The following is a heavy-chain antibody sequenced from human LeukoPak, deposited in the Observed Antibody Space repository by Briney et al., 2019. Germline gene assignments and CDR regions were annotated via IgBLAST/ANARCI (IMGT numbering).Heavy chain of an antibody. CDR2: ISAYNGNT. D-gene: IGHD5-12*01. V-gene: IGHV1-18*04. J-gene: IGHJ6*03. Sequence: ASVKVSCKASGYTFTIYYMHWVRQAPGQGLEWMGWISAYNGNTNYAQKLQGRVTMTTDTSTSTAYMELRSLRSDDTAVYYCARMTGGYDGSYYYYYYMDVWGKGTTVTISS. CDR1: GYTFTIYY. CDR3: ARMTGGYDGSYYYYYYMDV.